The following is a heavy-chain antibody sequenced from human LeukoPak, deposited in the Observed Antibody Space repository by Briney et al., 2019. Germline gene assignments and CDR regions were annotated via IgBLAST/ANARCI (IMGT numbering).Heavy chain of an antibody. D-gene: IGHD6-19*01. J-gene: IGHJ4*02. Sequence: PSETLSLTCTVSGGSISSYYWSWIRQPPGKGLEWIGYVYSTGSTMYNPSLESRVTISLDTSKNQFSLKLTSVTAADTAMYYCARYSSGWSYYFDYWGQGALVTVSS. CDR1: GGSISSYY. V-gene: IGHV4-59*08. CDR2: VYSTGST. CDR3: ARYSSGWSYYFDY.